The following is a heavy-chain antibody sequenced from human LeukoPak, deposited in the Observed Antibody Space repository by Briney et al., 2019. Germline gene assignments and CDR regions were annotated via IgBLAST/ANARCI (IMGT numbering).Heavy chain of an antibody. D-gene: IGHD3-22*01. CDR2: INPNSGGT. Sequence: ASVKVSCKASGYTFTNYYMHWVRQAPGQGLEWMGWINPNSGGTNYAQKFQGRVTMTRDTSITTAYMEVSRLRSDDTAVYYCARGQYHYDSAFPLHYWGQGTLVTVSS. CDR1: GYTFTNYY. J-gene: IGHJ4*02. CDR3: ARGQYHYDSAFPLHY. V-gene: IGHV1-2*02.